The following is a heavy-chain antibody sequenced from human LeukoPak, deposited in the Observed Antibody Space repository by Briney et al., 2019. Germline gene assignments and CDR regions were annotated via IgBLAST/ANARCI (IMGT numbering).Heavy chain of an antibody. CDR2: ISGSGGST. CDR3: AKGTLDIAVVPAAPKVYYFDY. CDR1: GFTFSSYS. J-gene: IGHJ4*02. V-gene: IGHV3-23*01. Sequence: GGSLRLSCAASGFTFSSYSMNWVRQAPGKGLEWVSAISGSGGSTYYADSVKGRFTISRDNSKNTLYLQMNSLRAEDTAVYYCAKGTLDIAVVPAAPKVYYFDYWGQGTLVTVSS. D-gene: IGHD2-2*01.